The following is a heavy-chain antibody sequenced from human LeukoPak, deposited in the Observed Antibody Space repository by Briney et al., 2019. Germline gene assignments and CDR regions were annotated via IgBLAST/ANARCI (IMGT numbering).Heavy chain of an antibody. D-gene: IGHD3-16*01. CDR3: ARDGGTPAFDY. V-gene: IGHV1-69*13. Sequence: GASVKVSCKASGYTFTSYYMHWVRQAPGQGLEWMGGIIPIFGTANYAQKFQGRVTITADESTSTAYMELSSLRSEDTAVYYCARDGGTPAFDYWGQGTLVTVSS. J-gene: IGHJ4*02. CDR1: GYTFTSYY. CDR2: IIPIFGTA.